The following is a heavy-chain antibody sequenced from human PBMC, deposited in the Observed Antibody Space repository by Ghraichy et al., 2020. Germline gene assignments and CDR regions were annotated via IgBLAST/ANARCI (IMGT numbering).Heavy chain of an antibody. J-gene: IGHJ4*02. D-gene: IGHD3-9*01. CDR2: IRQDGSEF. CDR1: GFTFSSYW. Sequence: GGSLRLSCAASGFTFSSYWMSWVRQAPGKGLEWVANIRQDGSEFYYVDSMKGRFTISRDNAKNSLYLQMNSLRAEDTAVYYCARDLDDILTGYYPRTHRFDYWGQGTLVTVSS. CDR3: ARDLDDILTGYYPRTHRFDY. V-gene: IGHV3-7*03.